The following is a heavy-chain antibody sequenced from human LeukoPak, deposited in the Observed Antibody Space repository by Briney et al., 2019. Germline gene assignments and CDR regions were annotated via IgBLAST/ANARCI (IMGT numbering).Heavy chain of an antibody. V-gene: IGHV1-2*02. Sequence: ASVKVSCKASGYTFTGYYMHWVRQAPGQGLEWMGWINPNSGGTNYAQKFQGRVTTTRDTSISTAYMELSRLRSDDTAVYYCASGHLIAAAGKFDYWGQGTLVTVSS. CDR3: ASGHLIAAAGKFDY. CDR1: GYTFTGYY. D-gene: IGHD6-13*01. J-gene: IGHJ4*02. CDR2: INPNSGGT.